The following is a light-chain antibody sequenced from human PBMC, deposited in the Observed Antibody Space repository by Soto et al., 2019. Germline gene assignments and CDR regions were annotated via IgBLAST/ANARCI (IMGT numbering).Light chain of an antibody. V-gene: IGLV1-40*01. CDR3: QAYDSSLSASYV. CDR1: RSNRGAGCE. CDR2: GNT. J-gene: IGLJ1*01. Sequence: SVLTQPPSVSETPVPLVTISNTTWRSNRGAGCEVHWYHSLPGKAPMLLSYGNTNRPSGVPDRFSGSKSGTSASLAITGLQAEGEADYCCQAYDSSLSASYVFGGGTKVTVL.